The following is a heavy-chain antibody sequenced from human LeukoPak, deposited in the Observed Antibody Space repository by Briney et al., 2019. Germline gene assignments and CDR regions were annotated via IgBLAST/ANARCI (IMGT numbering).Heavy chain of an antibody. CDR3: AKKHSSGWYESTFDFDY. V-gene: IGHV3-48*01. D-gene: IGHD6-19*01. Sequence: GGSLRLSCAASGFTFSSYSMNWVRQAPGKGLEWVSYISSSSSTIYYADSVKGRFTISRDNSKNTLYLQMNSLRAEDTAVYYCAKKHSSGWYESTFDFDYWGQGTLVTVSS. CDR2: ISSSSSTI. J-gene: IGHJ4*02. CDR1: GFTFSSYS.